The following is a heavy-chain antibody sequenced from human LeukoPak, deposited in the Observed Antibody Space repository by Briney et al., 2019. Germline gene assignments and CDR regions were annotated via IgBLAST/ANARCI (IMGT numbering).Heavy chain of an antibody. CDR3: ARDPNGDYIGAFDFQR. D-gene: IGHD4-17*01. CDR2: IRGSGRQS. Sequence: GGSLRLSCVASGFTFSNYAMMWVRQTQERRLEWVSAIRGSGRQSFYADSVKGRFTISRDNFKNTLYLQMNSLRADDSAVYFCARDPNGDYIGAFDFQRWGLGTLVTVSS. CDR1: GFTFSNYA. J-gene: IGHJ1*01. V-gene: IGHV3-23*01.